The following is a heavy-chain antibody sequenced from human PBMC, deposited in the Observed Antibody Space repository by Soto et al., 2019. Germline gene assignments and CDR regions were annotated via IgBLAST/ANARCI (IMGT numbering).Heavy chain of an antibody. CDR3: AREGLVLVPTTVNSDYYYAMDV. CDR2: IIPRSATS. CDR1: GYTFTSYG. V-gene: IGHV1-69*13. Sequence: SVKVSCKASGYTFTSYGISWVRRAPGQGLEWMGGIIPRSATSNYAQKFQGRVTITADESTSTAYMELSSLRSEDTAVYYCAREGLVLVPTTVNSDYYYAMDVWGQGTKVTVSS. D-gene: IGHD2-2*01. J-gene: IGHJ6*02.